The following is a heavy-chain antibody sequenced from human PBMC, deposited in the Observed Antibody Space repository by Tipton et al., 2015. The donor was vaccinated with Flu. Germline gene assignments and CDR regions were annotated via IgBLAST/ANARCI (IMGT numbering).Heavy chain of an antibody. CDR2: IYYSGST. J-gene: IGHJ1*01. V-gene: IGHV4-39*07. CDR1: GGSISSSSYY. D-gene: IGHD1-26*01. CDR3: ACRGSYLEYLQH. Sequence: TLSLTCTVSGGSISSSSYYWGWIRQPPGKGLEWIGTIYYSGSTYYNPSLKSRVTMSVDTSKNQFSLKLSSVTAADTAVYYCACRGSYLEYLQHWGQGTLVTVSS.